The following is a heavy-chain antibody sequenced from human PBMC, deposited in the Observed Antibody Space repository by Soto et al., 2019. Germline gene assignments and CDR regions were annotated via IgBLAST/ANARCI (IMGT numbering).Heavy chain of an antibody. CDR3: AREVKIEYYFDY. CDR2: INHSGST. V-gene: IGHV4-39*07. J-gene: IGHJ4*02. Sequence: SETLSLTCTVSGGSISSSSYYWSWIRQPPGKGLEWIGEINHSGSTNYNPSLKSRVTISVDTSKNQFSLKLSSVTAADTAVYYCAREVKIEYYFDYWGQGTLVTVSS. CDR1: GGSISSSSYY.